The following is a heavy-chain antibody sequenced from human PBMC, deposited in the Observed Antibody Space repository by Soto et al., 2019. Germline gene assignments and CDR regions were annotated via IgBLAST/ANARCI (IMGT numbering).Heavy chain of an antibody. V-gene: IGHV1-2*02. CDR1: GYTFTGYY. J-gene: IGHJ4*02. D-gene: IGHD3-22*01. CDR2: INPNSGGT. CDR3: ARVFQVRYYYYSSGYYSDY. Sequence: ASVKVSCKASGYTFTGYYMHWVRQAPGQGLEWMGWINPNSGGTNYAQKFQGRVTMTRDTSISTAYMELSRLRSDDTAVYYCARVFQVRYYYYSSGYYSDYWGQGTLVTVSS.